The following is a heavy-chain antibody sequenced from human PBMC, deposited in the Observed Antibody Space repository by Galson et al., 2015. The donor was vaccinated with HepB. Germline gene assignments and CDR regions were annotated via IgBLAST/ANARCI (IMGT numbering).Heavy chain of an antibody. V-gene: IGHV1-69*06. CDR2: IIPIFGTA. D-gene: IGHD2-15*01. CDR1: GGTFSSYA. Sequence: SVKVSCKASGGTFSSYAISWVRQAPGQGLEWMGGIIPIFGTANYAQKFQGRVTITADKSTSTAYMELSSLRSEDTAVYYCAICFLYCSGGSCYGGKLGYGMDVWGQGTTVTVSS. CDR3: AICFLYCSGGSCYGGKLGYGMDV. J-gene: IGHJ6*02.